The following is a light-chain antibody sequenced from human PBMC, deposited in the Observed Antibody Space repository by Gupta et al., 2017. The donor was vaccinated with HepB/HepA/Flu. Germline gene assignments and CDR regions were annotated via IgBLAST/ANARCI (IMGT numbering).Light chain of an antibody. J-gene: IGLJ1*01. CDR2: DVS. CDR1: SSDVGGYNY. CDR3: SSYTTSSTLRYV. Sequence: QSALTQPASVSGSPGQSITISCTGTSSDVGGYNYVSWYQQHPDKAPKLIIYDVSNRPSGVSNRFSGSKSDNTASLTISGLQAEDEADYSCSSYTTSSTLRYVFGTGTKVIVL. V-gene: IGLV2-14*03.